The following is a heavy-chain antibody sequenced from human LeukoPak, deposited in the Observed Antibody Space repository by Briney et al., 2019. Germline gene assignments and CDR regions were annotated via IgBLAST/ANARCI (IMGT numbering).Heavy chain of an antibody. D-gene: IGHD3-22*01. CDR2: ISGSGGST. Sequence: GGTLRLSCAASGFTFSSYGMSWVRQAPGKGLEWVSAISGSGGSTYYADSVKGRFTISRDNSKNTLYLQMNSLRAEDTAVYYCAKETYYYDSSGYPHPDYWGQGTLVTVSS. CDR3: AKETYYYDSSGYPHPDY. J-gene: IGHJ4*02. V-gene: IGHV3-23*01. CDR1: GFTFSSYG.